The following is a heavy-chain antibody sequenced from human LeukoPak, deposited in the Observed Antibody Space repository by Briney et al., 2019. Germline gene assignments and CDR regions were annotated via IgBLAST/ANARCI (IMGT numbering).Heavy chain of an antibody. Sequence: GGSLRLSCAASGFTFNSYTMNWVRQAPGKGLEWVSSISTGSRYIYYAESMKGRFTISRDNAKNSLYLQMYSLRAEDTAVYYCAREACSGGRCYLFYGMDVWGQGTTVTVSS. D-gene: IGHD2-15*01. CDR2: ISTGSRYI. CDR3: AREACSGGRCYLFYGMDV. V-gene: IGHV3-21*01. J-gene: IGHJ6*02. CDR1: GFTFNSYT.